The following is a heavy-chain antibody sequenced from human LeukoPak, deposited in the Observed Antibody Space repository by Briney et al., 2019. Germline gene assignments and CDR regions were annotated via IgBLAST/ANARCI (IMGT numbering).Heavy chain of an antibody. D-gene: IGHD5-24*01. J-gene: IGHJ4*02. V-gene: IGHV7-4-1*02. CDR3: AYCRDGYNVYRPDCDY. CDR1: GYTFTSYA. Sequence: ASVKVSCKASGYTFTSYAMNWVRQAPGQGLEWMGWINTNTGNPTYAQGFTGRFVFSLDTSVSTAYLQISSLKAEDTAVYYCAYCRDGYNVYRPDCDYWGQGTLVTVSS. CDR2: INTNTGNP.